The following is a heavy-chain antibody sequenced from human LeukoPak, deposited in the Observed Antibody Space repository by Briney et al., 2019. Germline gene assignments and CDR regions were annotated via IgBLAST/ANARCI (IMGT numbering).Heavy chain of an antibody. Sequence: SGPTLVKPTRTLTLTCTFSGFSLSTSGVGVGWIRQPPGKALEWLALIYWNDDKRYSPSLKSRLTITKDTSKNQVVLTMTNMDPVDTATYYCAHRGPCGGDCYGAFDIWGQGTMVTVSS. V-gene: IGHV2-5*01. CDR1: GFSLSTSGVG. J-gene: IGHJ3*02. CDR3: AHRGPCGGDCYGAFDI. CDR2: IYWNDDK. D-gene: IGHD2-21*02.